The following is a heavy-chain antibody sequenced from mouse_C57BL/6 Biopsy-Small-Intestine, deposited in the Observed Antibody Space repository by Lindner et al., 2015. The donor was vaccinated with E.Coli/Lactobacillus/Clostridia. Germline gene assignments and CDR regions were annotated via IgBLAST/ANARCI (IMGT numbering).Heavy chain of an antibody. Sequence: VQLQESGPELVKPGASVKMSCKTSGYTFTSYVMHWVKQKPGQGLEWIGYINPYNDGAKYNEKFKGKATLTSDKSSSTAYMELSSLTSEDSAVYYCVLIYYGYHDAMDYWGQGTSVTVSS. V-gene: IGHV1-14*01. CDR3: VLIYYGYHDAMDY. CDR2: INPYNDGA. D-gene: IGHD2-2*01. CDR1: GYTFTSYV. J-gene: IGHJ4*01.